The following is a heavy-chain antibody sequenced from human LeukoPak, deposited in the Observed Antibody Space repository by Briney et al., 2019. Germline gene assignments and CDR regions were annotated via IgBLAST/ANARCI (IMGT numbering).Heavy chain of an antibody. J-gene: IGHJ4*02. Sequence: SETLSLTYTVSGGSISSYYWSWIRQPPGKGLEWIGYIYYSGSTNYNPSLKSRVTISIDTSKNQFSLKLSSVTAADTAVYYCARLPLRSHFDYWGQGALVTVSS. V-gene: IGHV4-59*08. CDR3: ARLPLRSHFDY. CDR2: IYYSGST. CDR1: GGSISSYY.